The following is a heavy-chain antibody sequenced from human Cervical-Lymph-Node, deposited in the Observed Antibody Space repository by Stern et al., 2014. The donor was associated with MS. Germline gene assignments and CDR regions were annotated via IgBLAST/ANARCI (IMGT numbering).Heavy chain of an antibody. CDR1: GFTFSSYS. D-gene: IGHD1-26*01. CDR3: ARDKVGATFPDEYYYYYGMDV. CDR2: ISSSSSYI. V-gene: IGHV3-21*01. Sequence: VQLVESGGGLVKPGGSLRLSCAASGFTFSSYSMNLVRQAPGKGLEWVSSISSSSSYIYYAGSVKGRFTISRDNAKNSLYLQMNSLRAEDTAVYYCARDKVGATFPDEYYYYYGMDVWGQGTTVTVSS. J-gene: IGHJ6*02.